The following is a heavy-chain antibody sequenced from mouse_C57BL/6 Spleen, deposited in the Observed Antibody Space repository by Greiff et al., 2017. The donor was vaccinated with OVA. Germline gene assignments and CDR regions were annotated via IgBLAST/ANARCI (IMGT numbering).Heavy chain of an antibody. CDR2: IDPSDSYT. Sequence: VQLQQPGAELVKPGASVKLSCKASGYTFTSYWMQWVKQRPGQGLEWIGEIDPSDSYTNYNQKFKGKATLTVDTSSSTAYMQLSSLTSEDSAVYYCARPRTAQATSYAMDYWGQGTSVTVSS. CDR3: ARPRTAQATSYAMDY. J-gene: IGHJ4*01. D-gene: IGHD3-2*02. V-gene: IGHV1-50*01. CDR1: GYTFTSYW.